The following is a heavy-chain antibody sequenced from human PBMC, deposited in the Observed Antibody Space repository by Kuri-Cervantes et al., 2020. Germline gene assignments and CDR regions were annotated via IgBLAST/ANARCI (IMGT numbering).Heavy chain of an antibody. J-gene: IGHJ4*02. V-gene: IGHV3-13*01. CDR2: IGTAGDT. CDR3: ARDLGWTFDY. D-gene: IGHD3/OR15-3a*01. CDR1: GFTFSSYD. Sequence: GESLKISCAASGFTFSSYDMHWVRQATGKGLEWVSAIGTAGDTYYPGSVKGRFTISRENAKNSLYLQMNSLRAGDTAVYYCARDLGWTFDYWGQGTLVTVSS.